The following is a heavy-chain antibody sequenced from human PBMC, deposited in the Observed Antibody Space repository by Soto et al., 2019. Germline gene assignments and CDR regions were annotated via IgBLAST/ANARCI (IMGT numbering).Heavy chain of an antibody. V-gene: IGHV4-39*01. Sequence: QLQLQESGPGLVKPSETLSLTCTVSSAPVSSSTYTWGWIRQPPGKGLEWIGSIDYSGSTYYNPSLNSQVTVPVDTSNNQYSLKVTSVPAADTAVYYGAGLHGYCISSSCHGHYAMDVWGQGTTVTVSS. J-gene: IGHJ6*02. CDR3: AGLHGYCISSSCHGHYAMDV. D-gene: IGHD2-2*01. CDR2: IDYSGST. CDR1: SAPVSSSTYT.